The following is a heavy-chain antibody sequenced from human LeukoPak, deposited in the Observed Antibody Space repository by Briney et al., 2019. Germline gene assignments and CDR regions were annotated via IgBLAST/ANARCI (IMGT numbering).Heavy chain of an antibody. V-gene: IGHV3-48*03. CDR1: GFTFSSYE. CDR2: ISSGSTI. CDR3: ARESIAVAGAPFDY. Sequence: GGSLRLSCAASGFTFSSYEMNWVRQAPGKGLEWVSYISSGSTIYGADSVKGRFTISRDNAKNSLYLQMNSLRAEDTAVYYCARESIAVAGAPFDYWGQGTLVTVSS. D-gene: IGHD6-19*01. J-gene: IGHJ4*02.